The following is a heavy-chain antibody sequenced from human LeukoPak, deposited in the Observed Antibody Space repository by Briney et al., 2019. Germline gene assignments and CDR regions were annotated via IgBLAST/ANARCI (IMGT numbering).Heavy chain of an antibody. D-gene: IGHD2-21*02. CDR2: IYTSGST. CDR3: ARRIVVVTATHSFFDY. V-gene: IGHV4-61*02. CDR1: GGSISSGSYY. Sequence: PSETLSLTCTVSGGSISSGSYYWSWIRQPAGKGLEWIGRIYTSGSTNYNPSLKSRVTISVDTSKNQFSLKLSSVTAADTAVYYCARRIVVVTATHSFFDYWGQGTLVTVSS. J-gene: IGHJ4*02.